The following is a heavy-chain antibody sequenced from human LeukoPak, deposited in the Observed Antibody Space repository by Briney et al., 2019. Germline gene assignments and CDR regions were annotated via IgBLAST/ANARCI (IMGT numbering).Heavy chain of an antibody. CDR2: IIPIFGTA. J-gene: IGHJ4*02. D-gene: IGHD1-26*01. Sequence: VASVKVSCKASGGTFSSYAISWVRQAPGQGLEWMGGIIPIFGTANYAQKFQGRVTTTTDESTSTAYMELSSLRSEDTAVYYCARDEGKGGSPTGDWGQGTLVTVSS. CDR1: GGTFSSYA. V-gene: IGHV1-69*05. CDR3: ARDEGKGGSPTGD.